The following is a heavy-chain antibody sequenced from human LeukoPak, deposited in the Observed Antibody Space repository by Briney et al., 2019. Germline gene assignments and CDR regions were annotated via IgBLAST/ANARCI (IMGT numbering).Heavy chain of an antibody. CDR3: ARGKTSDDIIEDAFDI. J-gene: IGHJ3*02. Sequence: PGGSLRLSCAASGFTFSGYAMSWVRQAPGKGLEWVSATSGSGGSTYYADSVKGRFTTSRDNSKNTLYLQMNSLRAEDTALYYCARGKTSDDIIEDAFDIWGQGTMVAVSS. V-gene: IGHV3-23*01. CDR2: TSGSGGST. D-gene: IGHD3-9*01. CDR1: GFTFSGYA.